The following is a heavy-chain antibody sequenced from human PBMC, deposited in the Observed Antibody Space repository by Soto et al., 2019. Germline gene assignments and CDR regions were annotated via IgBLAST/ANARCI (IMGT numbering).Heavy chain of an antibody. J-gene: IGHJ4*02. CDR3: ARGGPLDDSSGYLDY. D-gene: IGHD3-22*01. CDR1: GYTFTGYY. CDR2: INPNSGGT. V-gene: IGHV1-2*02. Sequence: GASVKVSCKASGYTFTGYYMHWVRQAPGQGLEWMGWINPNSGGTNYAQKFQGRVTMTRDTSISTAYMELSRLRSDDTAVYYCARGGPLDDSSGYLDYWGQGTLVTVSS.